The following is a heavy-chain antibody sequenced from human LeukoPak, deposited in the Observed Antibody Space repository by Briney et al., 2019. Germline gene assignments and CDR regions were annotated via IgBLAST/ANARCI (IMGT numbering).Heavy chain of an antibody. V-gene: IGHV1-24*01. CDR3: AGAQLGWQSVGFDP. CDR1: GYTLTELS. D-gene: IGHD4-23*01. CDR2: FDPEDAET. Sequence: ASAKVSCKVSGYTLTELSMHWVRQTPGKGLEWMGGFDPEDAETIYAQKFQGRVTMTEDTSTNTAYMELSSLRSEDTAVYYCAGAQLGWQSVGFDPWGQGTLVTVSS. J-gene: IGHJ5*02.